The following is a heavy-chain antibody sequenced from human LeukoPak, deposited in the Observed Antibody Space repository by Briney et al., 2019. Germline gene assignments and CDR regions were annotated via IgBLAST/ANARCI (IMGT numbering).Heavy chain of an antibody. J-gene: IGHJ6*02. V-gene: IGHV3-49*04. Sequence: PGGSLRLSCTASGFTFGDYAMSWVRQAPGEGLEWAGFIRSKAYGGTTEYAASVKGRFTISRDDSKSIAYLQMNSLKTEDTAVYYCTRDREDYGMDVWGQGTTVTVSS. CDR3: TRDREDYGMDV. CDR2: IRSKAYGGTT. CDR1: GFTFGDYA.